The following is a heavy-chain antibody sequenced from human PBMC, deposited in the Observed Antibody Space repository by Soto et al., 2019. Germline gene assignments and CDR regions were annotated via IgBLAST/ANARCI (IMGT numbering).Heavy chain of an antibody. CDR3: ARDGGYGSSWRGGEYCDY. CDR1: GFTFSSYA. J-gene: IGHJ4*02. CDR2: ISYDGSNK. Sequence: QVQLVESGGGVVQPGRSLRLSCAASGFTFSSYAMNWVRQAPGKGLEWVAAISYDGSNKYYADSVKGRFTISRDNSKNTLYLQMNSLRAEDTAVYYCARDGGYGSSWRGGEYCDYWGQGSLVTVSS. V-gene: IGHV3-30-3*01. D-gene: IGHD6-13*01.